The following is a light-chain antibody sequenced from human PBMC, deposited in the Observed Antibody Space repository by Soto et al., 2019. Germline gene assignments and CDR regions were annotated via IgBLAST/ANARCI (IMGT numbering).Light chain of an antibody. J-gene: IGKJ2*01. CDR2: GAS. CDR1: QSISTNF. V-gene: IGKV3-20*01. Sequence: IVLTQSPGTLSLSPGERATLSCRASQSISTNFLAWYQHKPGQAPRLLIFGASRRAPGIPDRFSGSGSGTDFTLSISGLEPEDFVVYYCQQYSSSSYTFGQGTKLDIK. CDR3: QQYSSSSYT.